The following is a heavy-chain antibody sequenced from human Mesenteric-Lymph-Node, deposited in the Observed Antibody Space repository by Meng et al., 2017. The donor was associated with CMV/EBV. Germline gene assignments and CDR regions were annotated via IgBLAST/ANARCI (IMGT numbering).Heavy chain of an antibody. D-gene: IGHD3-22*01. CDR3: ARDTPYYYDSSGPFDY. Sequence: GGSLRLSCAASGFTFSSYSMNWVRQAPGKGLEWVSSISSSSSYIYYADSVKGRFTISRDNAKNSLYLQMNSLRAEDTAVYYCARDTPYYYDSSGPFDYWGQGTLVTVSS. CDR1: GFTFSSYS. V-gene: IGHV3-21*01. J-gene: IGHJ4*02. CDR2: ISSSSSYI.